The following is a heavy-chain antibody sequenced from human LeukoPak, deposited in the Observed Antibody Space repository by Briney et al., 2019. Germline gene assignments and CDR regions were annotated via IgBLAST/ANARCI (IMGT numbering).Heavy chain of an antibody. J-gene: IGHJ4*02. CDR1: GGSFSGYY. CDR2: INHSGST. D-gene: IGHD6-13*01. V-gene: IGHV4-34*01. CDR3: ARGGGIAAAGTHDY. Sequence: PSETLSLTCAVYGGSFSGYYWSWIRQPPGKGLEWIGEINHSGSTNYNPSLKSRVTISVDTSKNQFSLKLSSVTAADTAVYYCARGGGIAAAGTHDYWGQGTLVTVSS.